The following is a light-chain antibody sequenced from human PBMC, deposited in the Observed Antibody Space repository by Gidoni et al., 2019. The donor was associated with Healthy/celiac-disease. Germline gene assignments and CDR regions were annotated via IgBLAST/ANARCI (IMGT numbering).Light chain of an antibody. CDR3: QQRSNWPPVT. CDR1: QSVSSY. Sequence: EIVLTQSPATLSLSPGERATLSCRASQSVSSYLAWYRQKPGQAPRLLIYDASNRATGIPARFSGSGSGTDFTLTISSLEPEDFAVYSCQQRSNWPPVTFGQGTKVEIK. J-gene: IGKJ1*01. V-gene: IGKV3-11*01. CDR2: DAS.